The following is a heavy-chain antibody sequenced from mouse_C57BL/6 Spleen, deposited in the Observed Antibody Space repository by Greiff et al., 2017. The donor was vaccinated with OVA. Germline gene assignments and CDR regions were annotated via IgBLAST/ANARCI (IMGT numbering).Heavy chain of an antibody. D-gene: IGHD1-1*01. V-gene: IGHV5-4*01. CDR2: ISDGGSYT. CDR3: ARDYGSSYHWYFDV. Sequence: EVHLVESGGGLVKPGGSLKLSCAASGFTFSSYAMSWVRQTPEKRLEWVATISDGGSYTYYPDNVKGRVTISRDNAKNTLYLQMSHLKSEDTAMYYCARDYGSSYHWYFDVWGTGTTVTVSS. CDR1: GFTFSSYA. J-gene: IGHJ1*03.